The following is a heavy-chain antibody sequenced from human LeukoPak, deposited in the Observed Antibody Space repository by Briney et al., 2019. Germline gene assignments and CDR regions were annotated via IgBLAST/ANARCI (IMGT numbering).Heavy chain of an antibody. CDR1: GFTFSSYS. CDR2: ISYDGSNK. Sequence: GGSLRLSCADSGFTFSSYSMNWVRQAPGKGLEWVAVISYDGSNKYYADSVKGRFTISRDNSKNTLYLQMNSLRAEDTAVYYCARGTVEMASYDAFDIWGQGTMVTVSS. J-gene: IGHJ3*02. D-gene: IGHD5-24*01. V-gene: IGHV3-30-3*01. CDR3: ARGTVEMASYDAFDI.